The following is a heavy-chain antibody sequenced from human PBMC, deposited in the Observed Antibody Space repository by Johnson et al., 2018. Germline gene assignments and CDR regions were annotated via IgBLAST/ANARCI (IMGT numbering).Heavy chain of an antibody. V-gene: IGHV3-15*01. CDR3: ARDVPQLLVFHAFDI. Sequence: VQLVQSGGGLVKPGGSLRLACSASGFTFSNAWMSWVRQAPGQGLEWGGRINSPTDGGTTDYAAPVQGRLPISRDDSKNTLYLQMNSLRAEDTAVYYCARDVPQLLVFHAFDIWGQGTMVTVSS. CDR1: GFTFSNAW. J-gene: IGHJ3*02. D-gene: IGHD6-19*01. CDR2: INSPTDGGTT.